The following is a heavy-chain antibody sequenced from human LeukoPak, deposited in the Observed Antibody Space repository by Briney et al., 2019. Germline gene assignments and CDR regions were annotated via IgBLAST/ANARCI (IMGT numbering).Heavy chain of an antibody. CDR2: IRYDGNNE. J-gene: IGHJ4*02. CDR1: GFTFSSFG. D-gene: IGHD3-22*01. CDR3: AKDASSGFEY. V-gene: IGHV3-30*02. Sequence: PGGSLRLSXAASGFTFSSFGMHWVRQTPGKGLEWLAFIRYDGNNEYYADSVKGRFTISRDNSKNTLFLQMNSLRAEDTAVYYCAKDASSGFEYWGQGTLVSVSS.